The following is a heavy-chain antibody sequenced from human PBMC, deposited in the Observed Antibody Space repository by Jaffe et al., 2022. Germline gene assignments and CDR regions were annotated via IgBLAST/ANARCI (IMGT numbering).Heavy chain of an antibody. CDR2: IYSGGSI. J-gene: IGHJ3*02. CDR1: GFNVSNNY. D-gene: IGHD3-9*01. V-gene: IGHV3-53*04. Sequence: EVQVVESGGGLVQPGGSLRLSCAASGFNVSNNYMNWVRQAPGKGLEWVSVIYSGGSIYYADSVKGRFTISRHNSKNTVYLQMNSLRAEDTAVYYCARGRYVILTGYYDAFDIWGRGTMVTVSS. CDR3: ARGRYVILTGYYDAFDI.